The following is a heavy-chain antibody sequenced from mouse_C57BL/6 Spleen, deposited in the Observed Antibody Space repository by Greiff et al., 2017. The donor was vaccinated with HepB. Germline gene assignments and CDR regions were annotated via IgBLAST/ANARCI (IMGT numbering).Heavy chain of an antibody. V-gene: IGHV1-69*01. CDR3: AIYYDNWDWYFDV. D-gene: IGHD2-1*01. CDR2: IDPSDSYT. CDR1: GYTFTSYW. Sequence: QVQLQQPGAELVMPGASVKLSCKASGYTFTSYWMHWVKQRPGQGLEWIGEIDPSDSYTNYNQKFKGKSTLTVDKSSSTAYMQLSSLTSEDSAVYYCAIYYDNWDWYFDVWGTGTTVTVSS. J-gene: IGHJ1*03.